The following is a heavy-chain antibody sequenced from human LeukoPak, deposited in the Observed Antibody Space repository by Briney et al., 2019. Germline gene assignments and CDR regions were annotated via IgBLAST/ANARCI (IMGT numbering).Heavy chain of an antibody. J-gene: IGHJ3*02. Sequence: GGSLRLSCAASGFTFSAYSMNWVRQAPGKGLEWVSSISSGSRYIYYADSVKGRFTISRDNSKNTLYLQLNSLGAEDTAVYYCVRENSRNAFDIWGQGTMVTVSS. CDR2: ISSGSRYI. D-gene: IGHD2/OR15-2a*01. CDR3: VRENSRNAFDI. V-gene: IGHV3-21*01. CDR1: GFTFSAYS.